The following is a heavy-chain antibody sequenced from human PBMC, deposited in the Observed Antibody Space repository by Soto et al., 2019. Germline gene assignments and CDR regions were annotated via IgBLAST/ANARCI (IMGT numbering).Heavy chain of an antibody. CDR3: AGERDTAMAADY. D-gene: IGHD5-18*01. J-gene: IGHJ4*02. CDR2: ISYDGSNK. CDR1: GFTFSSYA. Sequence: QVQLVESGGGVVQPGRSLRLSCAASGFTFSSYAMHWVRQAPGKGLEWVAVISYDGSNKYYADSVKGRFTISRDNSKNTLYLQMTSRRAEDTAVYYCAGERDTAMAADYWGQGTLVTVSS. V-gene: IGHV3-30-3*01.